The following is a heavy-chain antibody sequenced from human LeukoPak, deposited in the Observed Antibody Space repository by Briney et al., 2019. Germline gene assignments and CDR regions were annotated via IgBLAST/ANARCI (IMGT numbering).Heavy chain of an antibody. CDR3: ARAREGGDSYSSRRPPPTIFDY. V-gene: IGHV3-20*04. J-gene: IGHJ4*02. Sequence: GASLSPAWAPSGFTFDEYCMSWVQQPPEKGLEWVSWINLNSCSTGYAASVKGRFTISRDNAKNSLYLQMNSLRAEDTALYYCARAREGGDSYSSRRPPPTIFDYWGQGTLVTVSS. CDR1: GFTFDEYC. D-gene: IGHD2-21*01. CDR2: INLNSCST.